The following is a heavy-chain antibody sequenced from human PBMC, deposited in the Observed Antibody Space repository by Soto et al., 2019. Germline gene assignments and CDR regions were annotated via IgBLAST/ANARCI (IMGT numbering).Heavy chain of an antibody. CDR2: MYYSGST. V-gene: IGHV4-61*01. D-gene: IGHD3-3*01. J-gene: IGHJ6*02. CDR3: ASERIRSGYSHYYGSDV. Sequence: SETLSLTCTVSGGSVTSGSYYWSWFRQPPGKGLEWIGYMYYSGSTYYNPSLKGRVTISVDTSKNQFSLKVRSVTAADTAVYYCASERIRSGYSHYYGSDVWGQGTTVTVSS. CDR1: GGSVTSGSYY.